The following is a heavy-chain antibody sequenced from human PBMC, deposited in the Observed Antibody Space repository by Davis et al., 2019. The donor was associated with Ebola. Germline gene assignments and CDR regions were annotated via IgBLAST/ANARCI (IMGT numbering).Heavy chain of an antibody. Sequence: MPSETLSLTCAVYGGSFSGYYWSWIRQPPGKGLEWIGEINHSGSTNYNPSLKSRVTISVDTSKNQFSLKLSSVTAADTAVYYCARYSGSYPYYYYYGMDVWGQGTTVTVSS. D-gene: IGHD1-26*01. CDR3: ARYSGSYPYYYYYGMDV. J-gene: IGHJ6*02. CDR1: GGSFSGYY. V-gene: IGHV4-34*01. CDR2: INHSGST.